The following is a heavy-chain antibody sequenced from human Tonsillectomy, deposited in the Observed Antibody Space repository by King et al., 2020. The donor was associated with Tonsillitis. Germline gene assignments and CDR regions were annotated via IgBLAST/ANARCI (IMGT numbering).Heavy chain of an antibody. CDR1: GYTFTGYY. J-gene: IGHJ5*02. CDR2: INPNSGGT. V-gene: IGHV1-2*02. CDR3: ARSGVRRGDSYPYNRFDP. D-gene: IGHD5-18*01. Sequence: QLVQSGAEVKKPGASVKVSCKASGYTFTGYYIHWVRQAPGQGLEWMGWINPNSGGTNYAQKFQGRVTMTRDTSITTDYMELSRLRSDDTAVYYCARSGVRRGDSYPYNRFDPWGQGTLVTVSS.